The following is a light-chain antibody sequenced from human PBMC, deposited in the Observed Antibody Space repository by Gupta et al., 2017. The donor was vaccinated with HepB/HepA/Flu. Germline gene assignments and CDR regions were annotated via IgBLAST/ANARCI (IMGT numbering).Light chain of an antibody. CDR3: QVWDSSTGL. J-gene: IGLJ2*01. CDR2: YDS. CDR1: RIGSQS. Sequence: SYVLTQPPSVSVAPGMTASITCGGDRIGSQSVHWYQQKPGQAPILVIYYDSDRPSDTPERFSGSNSGHTATLTISRVESGDEADYYCQVWDSSTGLFGGGTKLTVL. V-gene: IGLV3-21*04.